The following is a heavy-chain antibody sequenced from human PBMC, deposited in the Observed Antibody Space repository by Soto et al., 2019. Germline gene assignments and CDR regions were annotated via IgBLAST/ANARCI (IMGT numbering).Heavy chain of an antibody. CDR3: ARDKVHGDGDSLSGWFDP. Sequence: GGSLRLSCAASGFTFSSYSMNWVRQAPGKGLEWVSSISSSSSYIYYADSVKGRFTISRDNAKNSLYLQMNSLRAEDTAVYYCARDKVHGDGDSLSGWFDPWGQGTLVTVSS. V-gene: IGHV3-21*01. CDR2: ISSSSSYI. J-gene: IGHJ5*02. D-gene: IGHD4-17*01. CDR1: GFTFSSYS.